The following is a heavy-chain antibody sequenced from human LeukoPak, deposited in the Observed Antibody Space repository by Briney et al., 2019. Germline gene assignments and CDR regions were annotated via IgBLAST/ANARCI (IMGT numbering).Heavy chain of an antibody. CDR1: GGSFSGYY. D-gene: IGHD3-16*02. CDR3: ARATGLYYDYVWGSYRAPYYFDY. Sequence: SETLSLTCAVYGGSFSGYYWSWIRQPPGKGLEWIGEINHSGSTNYNQSLKSRVTISVDTSKNQFSLKLSSVTAADTAVYYCARATGLYYDYVWGSYRAPYYFDYWGQGTLVAVSS. V-gene: IGHV4-34*01. CDR2: INHSGST. J-gene: IGHJ4*02.